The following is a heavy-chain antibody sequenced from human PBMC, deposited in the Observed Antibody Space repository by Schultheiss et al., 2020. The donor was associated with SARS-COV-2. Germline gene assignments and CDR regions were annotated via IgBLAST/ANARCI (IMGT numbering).Heavy chain of an antibody. D-gene: IGHD1-26*01. CDR2: ISSSSSYI. V-gene: IGHV3-21*04. J-gene: IGHJ5*02. CDR1: GFTFSSYA. Sequence: GGSLRLSCAASGFTFSSYAMNWVRQAPGKGLEWVSSISSSSSYIYYADSVKGRFTISRDNAKNSLYLQMNSLRAEDTAVYYCARVTSGSTEWFDPWGQGTLVTVSS. CDR3: ARVTSGSTEWFDP.